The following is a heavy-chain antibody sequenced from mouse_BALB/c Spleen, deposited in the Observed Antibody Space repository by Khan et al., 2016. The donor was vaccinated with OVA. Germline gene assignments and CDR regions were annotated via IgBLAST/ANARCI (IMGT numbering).Heavy chain of an antibody. D-gene: IGHD2-1*01. CDR1: GYTFTNYV. Sequence: QSQLVQSGPELKKPGETVKISCKASGYTFTNYVMNWVKQAPGKGLKWMGWINTYTGEPTYSEDFKGRFAFSLETSASTAYLQINNLKNEDTATYFCARGNRDFDYWGQGTTLTVSS. CDR2: INTYTGEP. CDR3: ARGNRDFDY. V-gene: IGHV9-3-1*01. J-gene: IGHJ2*01.